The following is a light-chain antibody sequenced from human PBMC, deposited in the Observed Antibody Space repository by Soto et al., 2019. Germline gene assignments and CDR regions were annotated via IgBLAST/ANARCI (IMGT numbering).Light chain of an antibody. CDR1: QSISSW. CDR2: KAS. Sequence: IQMTQSPSTLSASVGDRVTITCRASQSISSWLAWFQQKPGKAPKLLIYKASSLESGVPSRFSGRGSGTEFTLTISSLQPDDFATYYCQQSDSTPYTFGQGTKVDIK. J-gene: IGKJ2*01. CDR3: QQSDSTPYT. V-gene: IGKV1-5*03.